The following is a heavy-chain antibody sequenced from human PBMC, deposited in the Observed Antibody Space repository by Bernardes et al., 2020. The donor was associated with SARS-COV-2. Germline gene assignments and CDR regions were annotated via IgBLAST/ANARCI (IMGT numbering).Heavy chain of an antibody. V-gene: IGHV3-33*01. CDR1: GFTFSSYG. D-gene: IGHD3-22*01. J-gene: IGHJ4*02. Sequence: GGSLRLSCAASGFTFSSYGMHWVRQAPGKGLEWLAVIWYDGRNKYYADSVKGRFTISRDNSKNTLYLQMNSPRAEDTAVYYCARDFSSGYYSLGYYFDYWGQGTLVTVSS. CDR3: ARDFSSGYYSLGYYFDY. CDR2: IWYDGRNK.